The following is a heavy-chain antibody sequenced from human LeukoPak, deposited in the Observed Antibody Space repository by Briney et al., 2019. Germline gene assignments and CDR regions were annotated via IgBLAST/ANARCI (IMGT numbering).Heavy chain of an antibody. CDR3: RAWLQLRALRDY. J-gene: IGHJ4*02. D-gene: IGHD5-24*01. Sequence: SETLSLTCTVSGGSISSSSYYWGGLRQPPGKGLEGLGSIYYSGSTYYNPSLKSRVTISVDTSKNQFSLKLSSVTAADTAVYYCRAWLQLRALRDYWGQGTLVTVSS. V-gene: IGHV4-39*07. CDR2: IYYSGST. CDR1: GGSISSSSYY.